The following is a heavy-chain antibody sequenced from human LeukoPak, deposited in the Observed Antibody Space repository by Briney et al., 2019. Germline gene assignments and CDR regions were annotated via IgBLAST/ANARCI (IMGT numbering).Heavy chain of an antibody. D-gene: IGHD2-15*01. CDR1: GESLSGYY. CDR2: INHSGST. Sequence: SETLSHTCAVYGESLSGYYWSWIRQPPGKGLEWIGEINHSGSTNYNPSLKSRVTISVDTSKNQFSLKLSSVNAADTAVYYCARAPDRYCSGGSCYFGIGIDYWGQGTLVTVSS. V-gene: IGHV4-34*01. J-gene: IGHJ4*02. CDR3: ARAPDRYCSGGSCYFGIGIDY.